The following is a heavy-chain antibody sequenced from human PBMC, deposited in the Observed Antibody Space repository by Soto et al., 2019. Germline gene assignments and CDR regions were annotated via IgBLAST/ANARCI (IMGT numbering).Heavy chain of an antibody. D-gene: IGHD3-3*01. Sequence: PSETLSLTCTVSGGSISSYYWSWIRQPPGKGLEWIGYIYYSGSTNYNPSLKSRVTISVDTSKNQFPLKLSSVTAADTAVYYCARVLFGRGNWFDPWGQGTLATVSS. CDR3: ARVLFGRGNWFDP. CDR1: GGSISSYY. CDR2: IYYSGST. V-gene: IGHV4-59*01. J-gene: IGHJ5*02.